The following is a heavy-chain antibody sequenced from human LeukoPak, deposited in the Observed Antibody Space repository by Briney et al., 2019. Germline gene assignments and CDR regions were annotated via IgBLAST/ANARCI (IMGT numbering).Heavy chain of an antibody. D-gene: IGHD1-26*01. CDR1: GFSFSNYA. V-gene: IGHV3-23*01. CDR3: AREGRWVGWFDL. J-gene: IGHJ5*02. CDR2: ISSRDNSI. Sequence: GGSLRLSCSASGFSFSNYAMSWVRQAPGKGLQWVAAISSRDNSIYYAESVKGRFTVSRDNSRNTLYLQMDSLRADDTATYYCAREGRWVGWFDLWGQGTLLAVSS.